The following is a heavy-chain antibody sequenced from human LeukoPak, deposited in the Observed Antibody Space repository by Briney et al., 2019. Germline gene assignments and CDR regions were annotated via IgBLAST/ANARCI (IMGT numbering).Heavy chain of an antibody. Sequence: ASVKVSCKASGYTFTGYYMHWVRQAPGQGLEWMGRINPNSGGTNHAQKFQGRVTMTRDTSISTAYMELSRLRSDDTAVYYCASGKAGSWYQLMRYWGQGTLVTVSS. CDR3: ASGKAGSWYQLMRY. V-gene: IGHV1-2*06. J-gene: IGHJ4*02. CDR1: GYTFTGYY. CDR2: INPNSGGT. D-gene: IGHD6-13*01.